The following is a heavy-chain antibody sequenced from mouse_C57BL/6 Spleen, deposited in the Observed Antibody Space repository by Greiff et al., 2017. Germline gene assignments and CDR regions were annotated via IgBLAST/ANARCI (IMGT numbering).Heavy chain of an antibody. J-gene: IGHJ4*01. V-gene: IGHV1-61*01. Sequence: VQLQQPGAELVRPGSSVKLSCTASGYTFTSYWMDWVKQRPGQGLEWIGNIYPSDSETHYNQKFKDKATLTVDKSSRTAYMQISSLTSEDSAVYYCARTGSSSYYAMDYWGQGTSVTVSS. CDR3: ARTGSSSYYAMDY. D-gene: IGHD1-1*01. CDR2: IYPSDSET. CDR1: GYTFTSYW.